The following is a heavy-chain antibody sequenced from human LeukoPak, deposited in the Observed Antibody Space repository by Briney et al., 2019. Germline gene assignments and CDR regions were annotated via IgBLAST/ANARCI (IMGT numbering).Heavy chain of an antibody. CDR3: ARGLLRYYYGSGMRGNWFDP. D-gene: IGHD3-10*01. CDR1: GGSISSYY. V-gene: IGHV4-59*12. CDR2: IYYSGST. J-gene: IGHJ5*02. Sequence: KPSETLSLTCTVSGGSISSYYWSWIRQPPGKGLEWIGYIYYSGSTNYNPSLKSRVTISVDTSKNQFSLKLSSVTAADTAVYYCARGLLRYYYGSGMRGNWFDPWGQGTLVTVSS.